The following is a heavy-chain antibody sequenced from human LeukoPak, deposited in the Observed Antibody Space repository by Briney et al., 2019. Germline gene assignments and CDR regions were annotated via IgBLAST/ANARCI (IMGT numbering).Heavy chain of an antibody. CDR2: ISGSGGST. Sequence: GGSLRLSCAASGFTFNNFAMSWVRQAPGKGLEWVSAISGSGGSTYYADSVKGRFTISRDNSKNTLYLQMNSLRAEDTAVYYCAKDGEMATMNVGDYWGQGTLVTVSS. D-gene: IGHD5-24*01. CDR1: GFTFNNFA. V-gene: IGHV3-23*01. J-gene: IGHJ4*02. CDR3: AKDGEMATMNVGDY.